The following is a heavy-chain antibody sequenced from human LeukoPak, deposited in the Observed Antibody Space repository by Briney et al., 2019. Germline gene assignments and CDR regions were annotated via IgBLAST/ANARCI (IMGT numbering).Heavy chain of an antibody. Sequence: SETLSLTCAVYGGSFSGYYWSWIRQPPGKRLEWIGYIYYSGSTNYNPSLRSRVTISVDTSKNQFSLKLSSVTAADTAVYYCARSHGSGSYYNLNDYWGQGTLVTVSS. J-gene: IGHJ4*02. D-gene: IGHD3-10*01. V-gene: IGHV4-59*01. CDR2: IYYSGST. CDR1: GGSFSGYY. CDR3: ARSHGSGSYYNLNDY.